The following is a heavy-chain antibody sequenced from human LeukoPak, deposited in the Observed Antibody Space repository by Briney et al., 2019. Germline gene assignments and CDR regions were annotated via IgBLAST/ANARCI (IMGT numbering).Heavy chain of an antibody. J-gene: IGHJ4*02. CDR2: IYTSGST. Sequence: SETLSLTCTVSGGSISNYDWSWIRQPAGKGLEWIGRIYTSGSTNYNPSLKSRVTMSEDTSKKQFSLKLRSVTAADTAVYYCARVTGYMIEDYFDYWGQGTLVTVSS. CDR1: GGSISNYD. CDR3: ARVTGYMIEDYFDY. V-gene: IGHV4-4*07. D-gene: IGHD3-22*01.